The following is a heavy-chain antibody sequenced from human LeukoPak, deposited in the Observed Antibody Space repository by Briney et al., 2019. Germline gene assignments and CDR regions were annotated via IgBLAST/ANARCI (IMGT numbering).Heavy chain of an antibody. CDR1: GDSVSSNSAA. CDR3: ASSQLRWQQLVRNWFDP. Sequence: SQTLSLTCAISGDSVSSNSAAWNWIRQSPSRGLEWLGRTYYRSKWYNDYAVSVKSRITINPDTSKNQFSLQLNSVTPEDTAVYYCASSQLRWQQLVRNWFDPWGQGTLVTVSS. D-gene: IGHD6-13*01. CDR2: TYYRSKWYN. V-gene: IGHV6-1*01. J-gene: IGHJ5*02.